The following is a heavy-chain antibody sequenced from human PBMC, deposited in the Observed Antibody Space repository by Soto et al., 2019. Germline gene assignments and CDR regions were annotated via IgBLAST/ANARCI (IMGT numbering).Heavy chain of an antibody. V-gene: IGHV1-69*01. D-gene: IGHD2-2*01. Sequence: QVQLVQSGAEVKKPGSSVKVSCKASGGTFGSYAFSWVRQAPGQGLGWMGGIIPVSGAAHYAQKFQGRVTITADESTSTANMELSSLSSQDTAVYYCATALGCRSTSCTLDYWDQGTRVIVSS. CDR3: ATALGCRSTSCTLDY. J-gene: IGHJ4*02. CDR1: GGTFGSYA. CDR2: IIPVSGAA.